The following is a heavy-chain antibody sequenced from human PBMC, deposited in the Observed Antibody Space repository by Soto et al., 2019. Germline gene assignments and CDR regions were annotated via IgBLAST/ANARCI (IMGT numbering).Heavy chain of an antibody. V-gene: IGHV3-74*01. CDR1: GFTFSNYR. CDR3: TRDRDGLAY. Sequence: EVQLVESGGDLVQPGGSLRPSCAASGFTFSNYRMHWVRQAPGKGLVWVSSINSDGSTNYADSVKGRFTISRDNAKNTLYLQMNSLRVEDATIYYCTRDRDGLAYWGQGTLVTVSS. CDR2: INSDGST. J-gene: IGHJ4*02.